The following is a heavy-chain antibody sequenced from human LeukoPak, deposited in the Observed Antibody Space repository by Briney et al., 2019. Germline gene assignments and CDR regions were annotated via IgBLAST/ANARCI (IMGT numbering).Heavy chain of an antibody. Sequence: GGSLRLSCAASGFTLSTYSMIWVRQAPGKGLEWLSYISGDSKTIYYADSVKGRFTISRDNAKNSLYLQLISLRAEDTAVYYCARDRHSSVDYWGQGTLVTVSS. CDR2: ISGDSKTI. D-gene: IGHD3-22*01. CDR1: GFTLSTYS. CDR3: ARDRHSSVDY. J-gene: IGHJ4*02. V-gene: IGHV3-48*01.